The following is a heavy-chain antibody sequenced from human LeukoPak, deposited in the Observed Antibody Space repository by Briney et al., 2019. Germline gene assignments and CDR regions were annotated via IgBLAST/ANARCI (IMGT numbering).Heavy chain of an antibody. D-gene: IGHD2-15*01. V-gene: IGHV3-21*01. CDR2: ISSSSSYI. J-gene: IGHJ3*02. CDR3: ARDRTRYCSGGSCYSSLAFDI. Sequence: GGSLRLSCAASGFTFSSYNMNWVRQAPGKGLEGVSSISSSSSYIYYADSMKGRFTISRDNAKNSLYLQMNSLRAEDTAVYYCARDRTRYCSGGSCYSSLAFDIWGQGTMVTVSS. CDR1: GFTFSSYN.